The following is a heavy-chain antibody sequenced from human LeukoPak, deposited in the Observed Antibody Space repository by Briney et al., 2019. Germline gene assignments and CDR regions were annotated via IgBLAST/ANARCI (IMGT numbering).Heavy chain of an antibody. CDR1: GGSISSYY. V-gene: IGHV4-59*01. Sequence: PSETLSLTCTVSGGSISSYYWSWIRQPPGKGLEWIWYIYYSGSTNYNPSLKSRVTISVDTSKNQFSLKLSSVTAADTAVYYCARVRGYSVSYYYYYMDVWGKGTTVTVSS. D-gene: IGHD5-12*01. J-gene: IGHJ6*03. CDR2: IYYSGST. CDR3: ARVRGYSVSYYYYYMDV.